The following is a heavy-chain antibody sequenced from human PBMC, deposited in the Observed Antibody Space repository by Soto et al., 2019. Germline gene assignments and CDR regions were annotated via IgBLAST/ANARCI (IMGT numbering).Heavy chain of an antibody. V-gene: IGHV3-23*01. CDR1: GFTFSSYA. Sequence: LRRSCAASGFTFSSYAMSWARQAPGKGLEWVSAISGSGGSTYYADSLNVPFTISRDHSKNTLYLQLHRRRAEATAVYYCAKSRGYGDDYWGPLYDYWGQGTLVTVSS. D-gene: IGHD5-18*01. CDR2: ISGSGGST. CDR3: AKSRGYGDDYWGPLYDY. J-gene: IGHJ4*02.